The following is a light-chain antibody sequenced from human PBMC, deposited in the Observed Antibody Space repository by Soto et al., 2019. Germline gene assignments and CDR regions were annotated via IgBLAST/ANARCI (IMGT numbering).Light chain of an antibody. CDR2: EVS. CDR1: SSDVGRYKY. J-gene: IGLJ1*01. Sequence: QSALTQPASVSGSPGQSITISCTGTSSDVGRYKYVSWYQQYPGNAPKLLIYEVSNRPSGVSDRFSGSKSDNTASLTISGLQAEDEANYFCTSSTSSNTYVFGTGTKVTVL. V-gene: IGLV2-14*01. CDR3: TSSTSSNTYV.